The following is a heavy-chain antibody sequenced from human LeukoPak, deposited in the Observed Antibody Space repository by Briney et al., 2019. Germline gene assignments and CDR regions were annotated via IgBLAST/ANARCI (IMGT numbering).Heavy chain of an antibody. CDR2: INWNAEYI. CDR3: ARDRMGATGNFDY. D-gene: IGHD1-26*01. V-gene: IGHV3-20*04. J-gene: IGHJ4*02. Sequence: PGGSLRLSCAASGYSFDDNALSWVRQAPRKGLEWVSTINWNAEYITYADSVRGRFTISRDHAKNSVYLQMDSLRVEDTALYYCARDRMGATGNFDYWGQGTLVTVSS. CDR1: GYSFDDNA.